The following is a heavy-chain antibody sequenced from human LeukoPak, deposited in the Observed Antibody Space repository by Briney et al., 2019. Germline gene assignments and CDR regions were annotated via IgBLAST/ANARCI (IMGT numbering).Heavy chain of an antibody. CDR2: ISGSGGST. D-gene: IGHD2-15*01. CDR1: GFTFSSYA. V-gene: IGHV3-23*01. Sequence: GGSLRLSCAASGFTFSSYAMSWVRQAPGKGLEWVSAISGSGGSTYYADSVKGRFTISRDNSKNTLYLQMNSLRAEDTAVYYCAKDSCSGGSCYSELDYWGQGTLVTVPS. J-gene: IGHJ4*02. CDR3: AKDSCSGGSCYSELDY.